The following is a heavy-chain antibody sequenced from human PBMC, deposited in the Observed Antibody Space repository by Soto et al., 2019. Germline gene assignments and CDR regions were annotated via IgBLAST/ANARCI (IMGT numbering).Heavy chain of an antibody. V-gene: IGHV3-15*07. D-gene: IGHD2-21*01. J-gene: IGHJ3*02. Sequence: GGSLRLSCAGSGFTFSNAWMNWVRQAPGKGLEWVGRIKSKTDGGTTDYAAPVKGRFTISRDDSKNTLYLQMNSLKTEDTAVYYCTTGLVKGRGAFDIWGQGTMVTVSS. CDR1: GFTFSNAW. CDR2: IKSKTDGGTT. CDR3: TTGLVKGRGAFDI.